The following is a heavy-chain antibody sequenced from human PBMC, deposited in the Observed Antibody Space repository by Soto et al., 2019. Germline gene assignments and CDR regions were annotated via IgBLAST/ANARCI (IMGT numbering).Heavy chain of an antibody. J-gene: IGHJ4*02. CDR1: GFTFSSYG. CDR2: ISYDGSNK. Sequence: SLRLSCAASGFTFSSYGMHWVRQAPGKGLEWVAVISYDGSNKYYADSVKGRFTISRDNSKNTLYLQMNSLRAEDTAVYYCAKASGAYCGGDCRPFDYWGQGTLVTVSS. V-gene: IGHV3-30*18. CDR3: AKASGAYCGGDCRPFDY. D-gene: IGHD2-21*02.